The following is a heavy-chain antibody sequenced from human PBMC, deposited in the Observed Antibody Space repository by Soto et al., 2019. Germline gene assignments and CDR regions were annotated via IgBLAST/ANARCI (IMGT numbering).Heavy chain of an antibody. V-gene: IGHV4-31*03. Sequence: SETLSLTCTVTGDSITSGGYYWSWIRQHPGKGLEWIGYIYYSGSTYYNPSLKSRVTISVDTSKNQFSLKLSSVTAADTAVYYCARQNYYFDYWGQGTLVTVSS. CDR1: GDSITSGGYY. J-gene: IGHJ4*02. CDR3: ARQNYYFDY. CDR2: IYYSGST.